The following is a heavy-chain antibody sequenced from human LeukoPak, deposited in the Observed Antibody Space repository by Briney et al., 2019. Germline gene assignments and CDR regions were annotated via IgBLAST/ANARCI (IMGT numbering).Heavy chain of an antibody. CDR1: GFTFTSST. J-gene: IGHJ4*02. Sequence: SVKVSCKASGFTFTSSTIQWVRQARGQRLEWMGWIVVGSGNTNYAQKFQERVIITRDMSTTTVYMELSSLRSEDTAVYYCAGTPWFGELTLDYWGQGTLVTVSS. V-gene: IGHV1-58*02. CDR3: AGTPWFGELTLDY. D-gene: IGHD3-10*01. CDR2: IVVGSGNT.